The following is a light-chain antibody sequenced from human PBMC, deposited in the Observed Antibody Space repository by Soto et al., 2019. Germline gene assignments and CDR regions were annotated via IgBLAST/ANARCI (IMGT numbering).Light chain of an antibody. J-gene: IGLJ2*01. CDR3: CSYTSNNTRV. CDR2: DVS. V-gene: IGLV2-14*03. Sequence: QSALTQPASVSGSPGQSIAISCTGTSSYVGGYNYVSWYQQHPGKAPKLMIYDVSNQPSGISNRFSGSKSCNTASLTISGQQAEDEADYYFCSYTSNNTRVFGGGTKLTVL. CDR1: SSYVGGYNY.